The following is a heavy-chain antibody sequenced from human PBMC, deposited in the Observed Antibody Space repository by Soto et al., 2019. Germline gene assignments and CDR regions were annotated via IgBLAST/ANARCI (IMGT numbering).Heavy chain of an antibody. CDR2: ISGSGGST. D-gene: IGHD3-10*01. Sequence: EVQLLESGGGLVQPGGSLRLSCAASGFTFSSDAMSWVRQAPGKGLEWVSAISGSGGSTYYADSVKGRFTISRDNTKNTLYLQMNSLRAEDTAVYYCAKGDYYGSGSSYYFDYWGQGTLVTVSS. V-gene: IGHV3-23*01. CDR1: GFTFSSDA. CDR3: AKGDYYGSGSSYYFDY. J-gene: IGHJ4*02.